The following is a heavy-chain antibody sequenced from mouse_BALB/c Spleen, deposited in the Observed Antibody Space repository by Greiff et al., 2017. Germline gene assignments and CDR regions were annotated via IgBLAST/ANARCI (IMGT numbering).Heavy chain of an antibody. D-gene: IGHD1-1*01. CDR1: GFTFSSYA. J-gene: IGHJ2*01. CDR3: ARGLDYYGSSFDY. V-gene: IGHV5-6-5*01. Sequence: EVKLVESGGGLVKPGGSLKLSCAASGFTFSSYAMSWVRQTPEKRLEWVASISSGGSTYYPDSVKGRFTISRDNARNILYLQMSSLRSEDTAMYYCARGLDYYGSSFDYWGQGTTLTVSS. CDR2: ISSGGST.